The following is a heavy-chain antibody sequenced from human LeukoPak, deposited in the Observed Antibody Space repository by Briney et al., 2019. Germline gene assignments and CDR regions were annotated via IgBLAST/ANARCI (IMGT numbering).Heavy chain of an antibody. V-gene: IGHV3-7*03. D-gene: IGHD5-12*01. CDR2: IKKDGSET. CDR1: GFTFSTSW. CDR3: ARGRYSGTTYYFDY. J-gene: IGHJ4*02. Sequence: GGPLRLSCAASGFTFSTSWMSWVRQVPGKGLEWVANIKKDGSETYYVDSVKGRFTISRDNAKNSLYLQMNSLRAEDTAMYYCARGRYSGTTYYFDYWGQGTLVTVSS.